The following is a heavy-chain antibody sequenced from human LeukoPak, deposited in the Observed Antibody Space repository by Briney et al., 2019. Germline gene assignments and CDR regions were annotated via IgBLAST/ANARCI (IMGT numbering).Heavy chain of an antibody. V-gene: IGHV1-18*01. J-gene: IGHJ3*02. CDR3: ARESQNPYYYDSSGYLDAFDI. D-gene: IGHD3-22*01. CDR1: GYTFASYG. Sequence: ASVKVSCKASGYTFASYGISWVRQAPGQGLEWMGWISAYNGNTNYAQKLQGRVTMTTDTSTSTTYMELRSLRSDDTAVYYCARESQNPYYYDSSGYLDAFDIWGQGTMVTVSS. CDR2: ISAYNGNT.